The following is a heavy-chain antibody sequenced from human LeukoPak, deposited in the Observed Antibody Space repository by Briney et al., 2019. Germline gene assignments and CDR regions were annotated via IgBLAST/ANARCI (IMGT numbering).Heavy chain of an antibody. CDR2: IYSSGST. CDR3: ARVFDSGSQAYFYYMDV. CDR1: GDSISSSSSY. V-gene: IGHV4-61*01. J-gene: IGHJ6*03. D-gene: IGHD3-10*01. Sequence: PSETLSLTCTVSGDSISSSSSYWSWIRQPPGKGLEWIGYIYSSGSTNYNPSLKSRVTMSVDTSKNQFSLKVSSVTAADTAVYYCARVFDSGSQAYFYYMDVWGKGTTVTISS.